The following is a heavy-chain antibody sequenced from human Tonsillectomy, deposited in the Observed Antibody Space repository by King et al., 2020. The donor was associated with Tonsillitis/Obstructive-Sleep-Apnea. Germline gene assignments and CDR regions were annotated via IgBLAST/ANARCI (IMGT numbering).Heavy chain of an antibody. Sequence: VQVVESGGGLVKPGGSLKLACAGSGFTFSDYYMSWIRQTPGKGLEWISFISTGSKFINYADSVKGRFTTSRDNTKKSVYLQMNSLRAEDTAIYYCARAVKVATSSYSFDYWGQGALVTVAS. CDR2: ISTGSKFI. V-gene: IGHV3-11*05. D-gene: IGHD3-10*01. J-gene: IGHJ4*02. CDR1: GFTFSDYY. CDR3: ARAVKVATSSYSFDY.